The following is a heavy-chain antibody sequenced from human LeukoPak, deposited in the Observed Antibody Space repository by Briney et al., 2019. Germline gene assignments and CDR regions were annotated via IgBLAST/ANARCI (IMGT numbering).Heavy chain of an antibody. J-gene: IGHJ6*02. Sequence: ASVKVSCKASGYTFTSYAMHWVRQAPGQRLEWMGWINAGNGNTKYSQKFQGRVTITRDTSASTAYMELSSLRSEDTAVYYCARDMLDPVVPAAFPSWNYYYGMGVWGQGTTVTVSS. CDR2: INAGNGNT. CDR3: ARDMLDPVVPAAFPSWNYYYGMGV. CDR1: GYTFTSYA. D-gene: IGHD2-2*01. V-gene: IGHV1-3*01.